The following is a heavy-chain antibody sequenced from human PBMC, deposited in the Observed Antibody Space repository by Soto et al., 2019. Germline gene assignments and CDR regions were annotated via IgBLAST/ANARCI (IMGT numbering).Heavy chain of an antibody. V-gene: IGHV4-59*01. CDR3: ARVGGLAARTFDY. D-gene: IGHD6-6*01. J-gene: IGHJ4*02. Sequence: SATLCITCTGACGSIRDFYWSWIGQPPGKGLEWIGYIYYSGSTNYNPSLKSRVTISVDTSKNQFSLNLRSMSPADTAVYYCARVGGLAARTFDYWGPGTLVTVSS. CDR2: IYYSGST. CDR1: CGSIRDFY.